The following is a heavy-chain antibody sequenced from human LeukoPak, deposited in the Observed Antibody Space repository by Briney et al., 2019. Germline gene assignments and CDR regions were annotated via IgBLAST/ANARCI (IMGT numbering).Heavy chain of an antibody. V-gene: IGHV5-51*01. J-gene: IGHJ6*02. CDR2: IYPGDSDV. Sequence: GESLKISWKGSGYKFTTYWIDWVRQMPGKGLEWMGIIYPGDSDVRYSPSFQGQVTISVDKSISTAYLQWNSLKASDTAIYYCTRNANIAIVPTAIPGMDVWGQGTTVTVSS. CDR1: GYKFTTYW. D-gene: IGHD2-2*01. CDR3: TRNANIAIVPTAIPGMDV.